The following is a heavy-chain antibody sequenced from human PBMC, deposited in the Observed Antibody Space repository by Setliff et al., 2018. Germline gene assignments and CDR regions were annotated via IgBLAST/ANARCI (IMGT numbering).Heavy chain of an antibody. J-gene: IGHJ6*03. CDR3: ARSGGGYDFWSGYLVSHYYYYYYMDV. Sequence: SVKVSCKASGGTFSSYDISWVRQAPGQGLEWMGRIIPIFGTANYAQKVQGRVTITADKSTSTAYMELSRLRSEDTAVYYCARSGGGYDFWSGYLVSHYYYYYYMDVWGKGTTVTVSS. V-gene: IGHV1-69*06. D-gene: IGHD3-3*01. CDR2: IIPIFGTA. CDR1: GGTFSSYD.